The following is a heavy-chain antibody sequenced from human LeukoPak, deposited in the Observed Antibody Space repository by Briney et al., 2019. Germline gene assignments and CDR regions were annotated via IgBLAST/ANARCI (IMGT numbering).Heavy chain of an antibody. J-gene: IGHJ4*02. CDR3: ARDSLYDDNGYYHYFDY. V-gene: IGHV3-33*01. D-gene: IGHD3-22*01. CDR1: GFSFSTYG. Sequence: GGSLRLSCAASGFSFSTYGMHWVRQAPGKGLEWVAMIWYDASGQHYADSVKGRFTISRATSKNTLYLQMNSLRAEDTAVYFCARDSLYDDNGYYHYFDYWGQGTLVTVSS. CDR2: IWYDASGQ.